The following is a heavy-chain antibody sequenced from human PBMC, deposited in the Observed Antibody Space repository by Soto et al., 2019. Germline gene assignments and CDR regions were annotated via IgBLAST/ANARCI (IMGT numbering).Heavy chain of an antibody. J-gene: IGHJ4*02. D-gene: IGHD4-17*01. Sequence: LRLSCAASEFTFANAWISWVRQAPGKGLEWVGRIKSKADSGTTDYAAPVKGRFTISRDESQNTLYLQMNSLKTEDTAVYYCTSLYYGHWGQGTLVTVSS. CDR1: EFTFANAW. CDR2: IKSKADSGTT. CDR3: TSLYYGH. V-gene: IGHV3-15*01.